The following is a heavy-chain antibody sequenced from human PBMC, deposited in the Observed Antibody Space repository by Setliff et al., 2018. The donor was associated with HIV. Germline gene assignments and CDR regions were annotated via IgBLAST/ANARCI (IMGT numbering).Heavy chain of an antibody. CDR1: GGSFSGYY. D-gene: IGHD3-10*01. CDR2: INHSGST. V-gene: IGHV4-34*01. Sequence: SETLSLTCAVYGGSFSGYYWSWIRQPPGKGLEWIGEINHSGSTNYNPSLKSRVTISVDTSKNQFSLKLSSVTAADTAVYYCAREQVGFGPPRGMDVWGQGTMVTVSS. CDR3: AREQVGFGPPRGMDV. J-gene: IGHJ6*02.